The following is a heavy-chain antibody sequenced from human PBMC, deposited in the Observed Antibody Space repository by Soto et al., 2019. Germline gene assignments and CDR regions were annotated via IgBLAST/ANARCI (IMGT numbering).Heavy chain of an antibody. D-gene: IGHD6-19*01. J-gene: IGHJ6*02. CDR2: ISGDTATT. V-gene: IGHV3-23*01. CDR3: AKPLQQWLLQGSGVDV. CDR1: GFSFDEYS. Sequence: WGSLRLSCAASGFSFDEYSISCVRHSPLKWLQWVSAISGDTATTHYADSVKGRFTISRDNSRDTLYLQMNSLRVEDTAIYYCAKPLQQWLLQGSGVDVWGQGTTVTVSS.